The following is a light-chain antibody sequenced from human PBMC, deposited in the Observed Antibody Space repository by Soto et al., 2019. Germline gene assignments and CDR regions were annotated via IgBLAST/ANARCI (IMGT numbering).Light chain of an antibody. CDR3: QHRFNWPWT. Sequence: DIVITQSPATLSVSPGEGATLSCRASQGIGSALAWYQQKPGQAPRLLIYGASSRATGVPDRFSGGGSGTDFTLTISSLEPEDFAVYYCQHRFNWPWTFGQGTKVDIK. CDR2: GAS. J-gene: IGKJ1*01. V-gene: IGKV3D-11*01. CDR1: QGIGSA.